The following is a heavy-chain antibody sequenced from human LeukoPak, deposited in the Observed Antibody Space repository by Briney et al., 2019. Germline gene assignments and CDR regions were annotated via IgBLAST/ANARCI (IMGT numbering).Heavy chain of an antibody. CDR3: ARKAGYCSGGSCSNWFDP. CDR1: GYTFTSYY. Sequence: GASVKVSFKASGYTFTSYYMHWVRQAPAQWLEWMGIINPSGGSTSYAQKFQGRVTMTRDTSKSTVYMELSSLRSEDTAVYYCARKAGYCSGGSCSNWFDPWGQGTLVTVSS. D-gene: IGHD2-15*01. J-gene: IGHJ5*02. CDR2: INPSGGST. V-gene: IGHV1-46*03.